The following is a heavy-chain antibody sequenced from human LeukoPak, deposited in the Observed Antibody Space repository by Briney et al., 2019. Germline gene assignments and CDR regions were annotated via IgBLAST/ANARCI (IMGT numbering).Heavy chain of an antibody. D-gene: IGHD5-18*01. CDR3: AKRKIQLRLFDY. Sequence: GGSLGLSCAASGFTFSSYAMSWVRQAPGKGLEWVSAISGSGGSTYYADSVKGRFTISRDNSKNTLYLQMNSLRAEDTAVYYCAKRKIQLRLFDYWGQGTLVTVSS. J-gene: IGHJ4*02. CDR1: GFTFSSYA. CDR2: ISGSGGST. V-gene: IGHV3-23*01.